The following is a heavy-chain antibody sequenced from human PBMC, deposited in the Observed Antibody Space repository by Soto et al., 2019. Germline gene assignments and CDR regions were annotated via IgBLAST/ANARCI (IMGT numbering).Heavy chain of an antibody. Sequence: QVQLVQSGAEVKKPGDSVKVSCKTSGYTFTDYYMHWVRQAPGQGVEWVGGINPKSGGPKYVPKFQGRVTVTRDTSTSTAYMELNSLTSDDTAVYYCASEDCRNTNCLKGFDSWGQGTLVTVSS. CDR2: INPKSGGP. D-gene: IGHD2-15*01. CDR1: GYTFTDYY. V-gene: IGHV1-2*02. J-gene: IGHJ4*02. CDR3: ASEDCRNTNCLKGFDS.